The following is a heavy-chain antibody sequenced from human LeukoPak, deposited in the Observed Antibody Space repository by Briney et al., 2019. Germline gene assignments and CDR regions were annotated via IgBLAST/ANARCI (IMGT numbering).Heavy chain of an antibody. Sequence: ASVKVSCKASGYTFTSFGISWVRQAPGQGLEWMGWISTYNANTNYSHKLHGRVTMTTDRSTSTSYMELRSLRSDDTAVYFCARVFSFGDYIWGSYRYYFAYWGQGTLVTVSS. D-gene: IGHD3-16*02. CDR2: ISTYNANT. J-gene: IGHJ4*02. V-gene: IGHV1-18*01. CDR1: GYTFTSFG. CDR3: ARVFSFGDYIWGSYRYYFAY.